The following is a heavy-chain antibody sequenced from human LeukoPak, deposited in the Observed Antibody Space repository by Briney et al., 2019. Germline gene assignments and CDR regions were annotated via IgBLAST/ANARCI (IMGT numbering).Heavy chain of an antibody. J-gene: IGHJ4*02. CDR3: ASLIRAVTYFDY. CDR2: INPNSGGT. CDR1: GYTFTGYY. Sequence: ASVKVSCKASGYTFTGYYMHWVRQAPGQGLEWMGWINPNSGGTNYAQKFQGRVTMTRDTSISTTYMGLSRLRSDDTAVYYCASLIRAVTYFDYWGQGTLVTVSS. D-gene: IGHD4-17*01. V-gene: IGHV1-2*02.